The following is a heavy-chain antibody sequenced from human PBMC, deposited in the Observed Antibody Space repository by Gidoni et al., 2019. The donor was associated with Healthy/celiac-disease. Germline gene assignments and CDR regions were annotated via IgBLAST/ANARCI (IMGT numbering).Heavy chain of an antibody. V-gene: IGHV3-9*01. CDR3: AKDPNYDILSGYLDYFDY. CDR1: GFTFDDYA. D-gene: IGHD3-9*01. CDR2: ISWNSGSI. Sequence: EVQLVESGGVLVQPGRSLRLSCAASGFTFDDYAMHWVRQAPGKGLEWVAGISWNSGSIGYADSVKGRFTISRDNDKNTLYLQMNRLRAEDKALYYCAKDPNYDILSGYLDYFDYWGQGTLVTVSS. J-gene: IGHJ4*02.